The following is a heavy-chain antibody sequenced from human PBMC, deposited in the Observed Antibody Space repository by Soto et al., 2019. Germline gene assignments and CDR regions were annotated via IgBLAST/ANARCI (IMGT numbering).Heavy chain of an antibody. J-gene: IGHJ4*02. CDR2: IQVGGST. CDR1: GGSISNFY. CDR3: ARRWGRTFDY. Sequence: SETLSLTCTVSGGSISNFYWSWIRQPPGKGPEYIGYIQVGGSTNYNPSLESRVAISVDTSKNQFSLRLSSVTAADTVVYYCARRWGRTFDYWGQGTLVTVSS. V-gene: IGHV4-4*09. D-gene: IGHD7-27*01.